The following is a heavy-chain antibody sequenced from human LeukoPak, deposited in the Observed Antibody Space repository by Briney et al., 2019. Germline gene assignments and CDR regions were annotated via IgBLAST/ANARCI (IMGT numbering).Heavy chain of an antibody. CDR1: GGSISSGDYY. D-gene: IGHD3-22*01. V-gene: IGHV4-30-4*08. CDR2: IYYSGST. Sequence: PSETLSLTXTVSGGSISSGDYYWSWIRQPPGKGLEWIGYIYYSGSTYYNPSLKSRVTISVDTSKNQFSLKLSSVTAADTAAYYCARDQKYYYDSSGNFWGQGTMVTVSS. J-gene: IGHJ3*01. CDR3: ARDQKYYYDSSGNF.